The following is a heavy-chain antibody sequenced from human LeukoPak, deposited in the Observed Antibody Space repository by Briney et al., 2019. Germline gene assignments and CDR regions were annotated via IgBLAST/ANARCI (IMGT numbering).Heavy chain of an antibody. D-gene: IGHD6-19*01. CDR2: INIDGSST. CDR1: GFTFSSYW. V-gene: IGHV3-74*01. CDR3: ARNSGWHGDAFDI. J-gene: IGHJ3*02. Sequence: GGSLRLSCAASGFTFSSYWMHWVRQAPGKGLVWVSRINIDGSSTSYADSVKGRFTISRDNSKNTLYLQMNSLRTEGTAVYYCARNSGWHGDAFDIWGQGTMVTVSS.